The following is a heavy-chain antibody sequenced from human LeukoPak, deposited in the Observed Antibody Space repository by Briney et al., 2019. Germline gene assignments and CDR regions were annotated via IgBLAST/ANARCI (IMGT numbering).Heavy chain of an antibody. CDR3: ATTLIREGSFT. CDR2: INEDGTEK. D-gene: IGHD3-10*01. J-gene: IGHJ5*02. CDR1: GFTFTTSW. V-gene: IGHV3-7*01. Sequence: GGSLRLSCAASGFTFTTSWMTWVRQAPGKGFEWVSNINEDGTEKYYVDSLKGRCTISRDNAKRSLYLQMNSLRAEDTAIYYCATTLIREGSFTWGQGTLVTVSS.